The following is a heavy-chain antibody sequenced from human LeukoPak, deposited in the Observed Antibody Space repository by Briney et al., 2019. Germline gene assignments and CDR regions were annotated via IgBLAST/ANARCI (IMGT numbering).Heavy chain of an antibody. D-gene: IGHD5-18*01. J-gene: IGHJ4*02. V-gene: IGHV3-23*01. CDR3: AKEDVTMVTPDY. CDR1: GFTFSSYA. Sequence: PGGSLRLSCAASGFTFSSYAMSWVRQAPGKGLEWVSAISGSGGSTYYADSVRGRFTISRDNSKNTLYLQMNSLTPEDTAVYYCAKEDVTMVTPDYWGQGTLVTVSS. CDR2: ISGSGGST.